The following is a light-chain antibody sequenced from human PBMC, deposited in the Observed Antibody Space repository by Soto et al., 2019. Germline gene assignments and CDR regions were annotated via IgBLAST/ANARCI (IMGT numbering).Light chain of an antibody. CDR3: QQYNNWPPT. J-gene: IGKJ1*01. Sequence: DILLPQAPGTLSLYQGAIATLSCRASQSVSSSYLAWYQQKPGQAPRLLIYGASNRATGIPDRFSGSGSGTEFTLTISSLQSEDVAVYCCQQYNNWPPTFGQGTKVDIK. V-gene: IGKV3-20*01. CDR2: GAS. CDR1: QSVSSSY.